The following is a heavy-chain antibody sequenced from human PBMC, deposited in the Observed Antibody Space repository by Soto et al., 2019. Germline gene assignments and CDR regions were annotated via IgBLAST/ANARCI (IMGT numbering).Heavy chain of an antibody. D-gene: IGHD3-10*01. J-gene: IGHJ4*02. CDR2: LSGSGNSR. CDR3: VKGGTLIRGDDY. Sequence: PGGSLRLSCGASGVTFRNSDMSWVRHAPGKGLEWVSGLSGSGNSRYYADSVRGRFTISRDNSNKTLYLQMNSLSADDTAVYYCVKGGTLIRGDDYWGQGTLVTVS. CDR1: GVTFRNSD. V-gene: IGHV3-23*01.